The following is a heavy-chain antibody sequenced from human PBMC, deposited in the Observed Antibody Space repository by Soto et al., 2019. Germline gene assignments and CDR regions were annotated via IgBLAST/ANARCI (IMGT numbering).Heavy chain of an antibody. CDR2: ISGSGVTP. CDR1: GFTFNNYA. V-gene: IGHV3-23*01. D-gene: IGHD2-15*01. CDR3: ARSPQSGGGSCYDF. Sequence: EVQLLESGGGLVQPGGSLRLSCAASGFTFNNYAMSWVRQAPGKGLEWVSAISGSGVTPYYADSVKGRFTISRDNSKNTLFLQMNSLRAEDMAVYYCARSPQSGGGSCYDFWGQGSLVTVSS. J-gene: IGHJ4*02.